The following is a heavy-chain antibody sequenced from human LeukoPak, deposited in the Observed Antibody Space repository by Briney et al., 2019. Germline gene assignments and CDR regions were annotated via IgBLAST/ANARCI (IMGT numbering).Heavy chain of an antibody. J-gene: IGHJ4*02. V-gene: IGHV3-30*02. Sequence: GGSLRLSCAASGFTFSSYAMSWVRQAPGKGLEWVAFIRYDGSNKYYADSVKGRFTISRDNSKNTLYLQMNSLRAEDTAVYYCAKGGDFDWRGYFDYWGQGTLVTVSS. CDR3: AKGGDFDWRGYFDY. CDR2: IRYDGSNK. CDR1: GFTFSSYA. D-gene: IGHD3-9*01.